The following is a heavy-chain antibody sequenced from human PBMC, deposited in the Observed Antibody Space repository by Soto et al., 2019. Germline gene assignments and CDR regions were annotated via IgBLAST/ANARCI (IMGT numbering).Heavy chain of an antibody. CDR2: IIPILGIA. CDR1: GGTFSSYT. J-gene: IGHJ4*02. CDR3: ARQAVVAPKYVDY. Sequence: SVKVSCKASGGTFSSYTISWVRQAPGQGLEWMGRIIPILGIANYAQKFQGRVTITADKSTSTAYMELSSLRSEDTAVYYCARQAVVAPKYVDYWGQGTLVTVSS. V-gene: IGHV1-69*02. D-gene: IGHD5-12*01.